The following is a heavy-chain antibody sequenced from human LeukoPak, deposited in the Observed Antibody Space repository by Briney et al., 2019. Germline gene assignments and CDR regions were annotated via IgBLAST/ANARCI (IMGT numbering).Heavy chain of an antibody. V-gene: IGHV3-21*01. Sequence: GGSLRLSCAASGFTFSSYSMNWVRQAPGKGLEWVSSISSSSSYIYYADSVKGRFTISRDNAKSSLYLQMNSLRDDDTAVYYCASAPRSYHYFDSWGQGTLVTVSS. CDR1: GFTFSSYS. J-gene: IGHJ4*02. CDR2: ISSSSSYI. CDR3: ASAPRSYHYFDS.